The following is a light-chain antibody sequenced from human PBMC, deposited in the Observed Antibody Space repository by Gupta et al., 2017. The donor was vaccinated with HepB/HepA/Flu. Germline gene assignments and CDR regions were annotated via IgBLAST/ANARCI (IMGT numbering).Light chain of an antibody. Sequence: DIQMTQSPSSLSASVGDRVTITCRASQSISSYLNWYQQKPGKAPKLLIYAASSLQSGVPSMFSGSGSGTDFTLTISRLQPEDFPTYYCQQSDSTPWTFGEGTKVEIK. CDR3: QQSDSTPWT. CDR1: QSISSY. J-gene: IGKJ1*01. V-gene: IGKV1-39*01. CDR2: AAS.